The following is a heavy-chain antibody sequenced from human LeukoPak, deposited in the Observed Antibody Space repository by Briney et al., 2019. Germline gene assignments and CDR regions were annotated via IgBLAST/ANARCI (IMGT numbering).Heavy chain of an antibody. CDR3: AKADRRWATYYYDTSGYYYDY. CDR2: IRYDGRNK. D-gene: IGHD3-22*01. CDR1: GFTFSSSG. Sequence: GGSLRLSCAASGFTFSSSGMNWVRQAPGKGLEWVAFIRYDGRNKYYADSVKGRFTISRDNSKNTLYLQMNGLRAEDSAVYFCAKADRRWATYYYDTSGYYYDYWGQGTLVTVSS. J-gene: IGHJ4*02. V-gene: IGHV3-30*02.